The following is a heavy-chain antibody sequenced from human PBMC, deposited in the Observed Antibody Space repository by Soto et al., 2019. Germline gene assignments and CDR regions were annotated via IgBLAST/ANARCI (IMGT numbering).Heavy chain of an antibody. Sequence: SETLSLTCTVSGGSISSYYWSWIRQPAGKGLEWIGRIYTSGSTNYNPSLKSRVTMSVDTSKNQFSLKLSSVTAADTAVYYCARSNYYDSSGYYPRWFDPWGQGTLVTVSS. CDR2: IYTSGST. D-gene: IGHD3-22*01. CDR1: GGSISSYY. CDR3: ARSNYYDSSGYYPRWFDP. J-gene: IGHJ5*02. V-gene: IGHV4-4*07.